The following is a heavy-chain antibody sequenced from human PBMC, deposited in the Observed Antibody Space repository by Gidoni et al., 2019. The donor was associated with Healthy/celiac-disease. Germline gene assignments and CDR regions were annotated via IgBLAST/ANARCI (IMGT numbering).Heavy chain of an antibody. CDR1: GYSFNSYW. CDR3: ARHEGYQLLYSWFDP. V-gene: IGHV5-10-1*01. Sequence: EVQLVQSGAEVKKPGEYLRISWKGSGYSFNSYWISWVRQMPGKGLEWMGRIDPSDSYTNYSPSFQAHVTISADKSISTAYLQWSSLKASATAMYYCARHEGYQLLYSWFDPWGQGTLVTVSS. CDR2: IDPSDSYT. J-gene: IGHJ5*02. D-gene: IGHD2-2*02.